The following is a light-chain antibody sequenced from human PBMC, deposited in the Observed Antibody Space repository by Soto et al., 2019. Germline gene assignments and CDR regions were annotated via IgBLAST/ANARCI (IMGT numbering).Light chain of an antibody. CDR2: EVS. V-gene: IGLV2-14*01. Sequence: QSVLTQPASVSGSPGQSLTISCTGTSIDIAPYNYVSWYQQHPGKAPKLIIYEVSYRPSGISNRFSGSKSGNTASLTISGLQAEDEADYYCSSYTSSTNYGFGTGTKGTVL. CDR1: SIDIAPYNY. CDR3: SSYTSSTNYG. J-gene: IGLJ1*01.